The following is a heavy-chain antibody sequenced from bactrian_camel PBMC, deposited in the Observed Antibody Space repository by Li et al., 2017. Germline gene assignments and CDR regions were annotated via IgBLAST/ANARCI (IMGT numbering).Heavy chain of an antibody. Sequence: HVQLVESGGGAVQAGGSLRLSCAASGDTREYCIGWIRQTSGKARELVATISRTGSTIHTDSVKGRFAVPTDSATNNLYLQMNSLKPEDTGMYYCAADPYGIDVGWVHAIAYWGQGTQVTVS. D-gene: IGHD5*01. CDR2: ISRTGST. CDR3: AADPYGIDVGWVHAIAY. V-gene: IGHV3S55*01. J-gene: IGHJ4*01. CDR1: GDTREYC.